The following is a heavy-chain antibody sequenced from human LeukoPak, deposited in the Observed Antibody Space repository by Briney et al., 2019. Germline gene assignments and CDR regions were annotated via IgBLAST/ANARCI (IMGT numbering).Heavy chain of an antibody. CDR1: GFTFSSYW. D-gene: IGHD6-19*01. Sequence: PGGSLRLSCAASGFTFSSYWMSWVRQAPGKGLEWVANIKQDGSEKYYVDSVKGRFTISRDNAKNSLYLQMNSLRAEDTGVYYCARLSSSGWPYYFDYWGQGTLVTVSS. CDR2: IKQDGSEK. V-gene: IGHV3-7*05. J-gene: IGHJ4*02. CDR3: ARLSSSGWPYYFDY.